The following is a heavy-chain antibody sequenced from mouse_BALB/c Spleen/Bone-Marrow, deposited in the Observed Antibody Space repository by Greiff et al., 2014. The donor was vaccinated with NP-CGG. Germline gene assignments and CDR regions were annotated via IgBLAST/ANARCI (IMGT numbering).Heavy chain of an antibody. CDR3: VRGNYGNYVDYFDF. Sequence: VQLKESGGGLVQPGGSLKLSCAASGFPFSNYGMSWVRQTPDKRLELVATINGNGGSTYYPDSVKGRFTISRDTAKNTLYLQMSSLKSEETAMYYCVRGNYGNYVDYFDFWGQGTTLTVSS. CDR2: INGNGGST. D-gene: IGHD2-1*01. J-gene: IGHJ2*01. CDR1: GFPFSNYG. V-gene: IGHV5-6-3*01.